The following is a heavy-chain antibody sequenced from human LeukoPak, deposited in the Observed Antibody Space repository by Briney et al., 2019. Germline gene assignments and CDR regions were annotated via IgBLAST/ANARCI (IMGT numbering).Heavy chain of an antibody. CDR2: IYYSGST. V-gene: IGHV4-59*06. Sequence: PSETLSPTCTLPGGSISSYYWSWIRQHPGKGLDWNGYIYYSGSTYYNPSLKSRVTISVDTSKNQFSLKLSSVTAADTAVYYCARGSRVSSSWYIDYWGQGTLVTVSS. CDR1: GGSISSYY. D-gene: IGHD6-13*01. J-gene: IGHJ4*02. CDR3: ARGSRVSSSWYIDY.